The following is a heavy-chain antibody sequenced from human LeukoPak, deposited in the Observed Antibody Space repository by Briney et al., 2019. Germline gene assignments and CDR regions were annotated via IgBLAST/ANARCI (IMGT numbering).Heavy chain of an antibody. V-gene: IGHV3-21*01. CDR2: ISSSSYI. CDR3: ARDLYGDYSFDY. CDR1: GFTFSTYS. Sequence: AGGSLRLSCAASGFTFSTYSMNWVRQAPGMGLEWVSSISSSSYIYYADSVKGRFTISRDNAENSLYLQMNSLRAEDTAVYYCARDLYGDYSFDYWGQGALVTVSS. D-gene: IGHD4-17*01. J-gene: IGHJ4*02.